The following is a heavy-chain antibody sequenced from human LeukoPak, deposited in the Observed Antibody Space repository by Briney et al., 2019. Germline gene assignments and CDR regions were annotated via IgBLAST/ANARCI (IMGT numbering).Heavy chain of an antibody. CDR1: GGTFSSYA. Sequence: SVKVSCKASGGTFSSYAISWVRQAPGQGLEWMGGIIPIFGTANYAQKVQGRVTMTTDTSTRTAYMVLGSLRSDDTAVYYCARFDTSYYFEYWGQGTLVTVSS. J-gene: IGHJ4*02. CDR3: ARFDTSYYFEY. CDR2: IIPIFGTA. V-gene: IGHV1-69*05.